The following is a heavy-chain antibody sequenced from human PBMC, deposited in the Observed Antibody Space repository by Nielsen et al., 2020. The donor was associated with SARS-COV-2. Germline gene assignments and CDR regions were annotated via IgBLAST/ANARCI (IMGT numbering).Heavy chain of an antibody. J-gene: IGHJ6*03. D-gene: IGHD2-15*01. CDR2: IIPIFGTT. CDR3: ACQLGYCSGGSCYSAAYFYYYMDV. Sequence: VRQMPGKGLEWMGGIIPIFGTTTYAQKFQGKITVTADESTSTAYMDLINLTSEDTAVYFCACQLGYCSGGSCYSAAYFYYYMDVWDKGTTVTVSS. V-gene: IGHV1-69*01.